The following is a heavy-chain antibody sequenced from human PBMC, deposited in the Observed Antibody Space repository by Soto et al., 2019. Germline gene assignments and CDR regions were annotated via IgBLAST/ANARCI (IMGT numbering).Heavy chain of an antibody. V-gene: IGHV3-21*01. CDR1: GFTFSSYS. Sequence: EVQLVESGGGLVKPGGSLRLSCAASGFTFSSYSMNWVRQAPGKGLEWVSSISSSSSYIYYADSVKGRFTISRDNAKNSLYLQMNSLRAEDTAVYYSARDKQWLVRGYYYGMDVWGQGTTVTVSS. J-gene: IGHJ6*02. D-gene: IGHD6-19*01. CDR3: ARDKQWLVRGYYYGMDV. CDR2: ISSSSSYI.